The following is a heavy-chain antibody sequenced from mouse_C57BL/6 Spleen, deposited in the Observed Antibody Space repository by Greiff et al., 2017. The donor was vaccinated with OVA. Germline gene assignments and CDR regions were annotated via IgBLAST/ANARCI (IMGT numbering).Heavy chain of an antibody. Sequence: EVQLQQSGTVLARPGASVKMSCKTSGYTFTSYWMHWVKQRPGQGLEWIGAIYPGNSDTSYNQKFKGKAKLTAVTSARTAYKRLSSMTNEESAVNYCTREGIYYEYEGGAMDYWGQGTSVTVSS. V-gene: IGHV1-5*01. J-gene: IGHJ4*01. CDR1: GYTFTSYW. CDR2: IYPGNSDT. D-gene: IGHD2-4*01. CDR3: TREGIYYEYEGGAMDY.